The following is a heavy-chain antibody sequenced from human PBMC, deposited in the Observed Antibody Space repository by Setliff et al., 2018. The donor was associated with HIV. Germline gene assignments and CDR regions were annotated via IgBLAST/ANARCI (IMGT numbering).Heavy chain of an antibody. D-gene: IGHD3-10*01. CDR2: INSGGRST. CDR3: AKVDGSNNFDY. V-gene: IGHV3-23*03. J-gene: IGHJ4*02. CDR1: GFSFTSYD. Sequence: GGSLRLSCAASGFSFTSYDMSWVRQAPGKGLEWVSVINSGGRSTNFADSVKGRFTISRDNPKYRLYLQMNSLRVDDTAVYYCAKVDGSNNFDYWGQGTPVTVSS.